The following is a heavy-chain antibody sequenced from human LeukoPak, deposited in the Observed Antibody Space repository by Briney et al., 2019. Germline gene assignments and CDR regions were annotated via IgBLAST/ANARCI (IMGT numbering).Heavy chain of an antibody. D-gene: IGHD1-26*01. CDR2: SNGDGSST. CDR3: IRDFGSVGATNAFDI. V-gene: IGHV3-74*01. Sequence: GGSLRLSCVASGFTFSRYWMHWVRHAPGKGLEWVSRSNGDGSSTSYADSVKGRFTISRDNAENTVYLQMNSLRVEDTAVYYCIRDFGSVGATNAFDIWGQGTMVTVSS. J-gene: IGHJ3*02. CDR1: GFTFSRYW.